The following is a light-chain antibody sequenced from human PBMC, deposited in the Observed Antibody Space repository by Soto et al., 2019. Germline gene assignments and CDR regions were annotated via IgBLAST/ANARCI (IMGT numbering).Light chain of an antibody. CDR2: YDD. J-gene: IGLJ1*01. V-gene: IGLV1-36*01. CDR3: ATWDDSLNAYV. CDR1: SSNIGNNA. Sequence: QSVLTQPPSVSEAPRQRVTISCSGSSSNIGNNAVNWYQQLPGQAPKIVIYYDDLLTSGVSGRFSGSKSGISASLAISDLQSDDEADYYCATWDDSLNAYVFGPGTKVTVL.